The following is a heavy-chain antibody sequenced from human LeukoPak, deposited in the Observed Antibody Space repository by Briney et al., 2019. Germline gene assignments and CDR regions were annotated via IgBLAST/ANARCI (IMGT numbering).Heavy chain of an antibody. CDR3: ASRYSSSWYYYYYYMDV. Sequence: GGSLRLSCAASGFTFSSYTMNWVRQAPGKGLEWVSSISTSSSYIYYADSVKGRFTISRDNAKNSLYLQMNSLRAEDTAVYYCASRYSSSWYYYYYYMDVWGKGTTVTVSS. CDR1: GFTFSSYT. CDR2: ISTSSSYI. D-gene: IGHD6-13*01. J-gene: IGHJ6*03. V-gene: IGHV3-21*01.